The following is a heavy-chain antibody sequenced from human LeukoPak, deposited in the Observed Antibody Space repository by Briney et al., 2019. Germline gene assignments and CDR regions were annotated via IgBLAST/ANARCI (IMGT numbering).Heavy chain of an antibody. CDR3: AKADATIGGAFDI. CDR1: GLTFRNYA. D-gene: IGHD3-3*01. V-gene: IGHV3-23*01. CDR2: MSETGDST. J-gene: IGHJ3*02. Sequence: AGGSLRLSCAASGLTFRNYAMSWVRQAPGKGLEWVSIMSETGDSTYYAASMKGRFTISRDNPRNTVYLQMNSLRAEDTAVYFCAKADATIGGAFDIWGQGTMVTVSS.